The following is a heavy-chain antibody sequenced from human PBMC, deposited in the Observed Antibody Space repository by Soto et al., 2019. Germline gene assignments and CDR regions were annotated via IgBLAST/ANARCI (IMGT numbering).Heavy chain of an antibody. Sequence: VGSLRLSCAASGFTFSSYAMSWVRQAPGKGLEWVSAISGSGGSTYYADSVKGRFTISRDNSKNTLYLQMNSLRAEDTAVYYCAKDLSGYCSSTSCYNWFDPWGQGTLVTVSS. CDR1: GFTFSSYA. CDR3: AKDLSGYCSSTSCYNWFDP. CDR2: ISGSGGST. J-gene: IGHJ5*02. V-gene: IGHV3-23*01. D-gene: IGHD2-2*01.